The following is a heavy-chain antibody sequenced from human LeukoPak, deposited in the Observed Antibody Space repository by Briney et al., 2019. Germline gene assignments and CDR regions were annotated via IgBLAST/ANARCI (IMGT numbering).Heavy chain of an antibody. CDR2: XYHSGST. Sequence: PSETXXLTXTXXGYSISSGYYWAWIRPPPGKGLEWIGNXYHSGSTYYNPSLRSRVTISGDTSKNKFSLKLISVTAGDTAVYYCARATYYYGSGSRLVWPDYWGQGTLVTVSS. J-gene: IGHJ4*02. CDR1: GYSISSGYY. CDR3: ARATYYYGSGSRLVWPDY. D-gene: IGHD3-10*01. V-gene: IGHV4-38-2*02.